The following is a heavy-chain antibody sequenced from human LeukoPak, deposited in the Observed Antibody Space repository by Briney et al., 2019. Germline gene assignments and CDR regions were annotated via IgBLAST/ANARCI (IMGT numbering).Heavy chain of an antibody. D-gene: IGHD2-2*01. V-gene: IGHV1-8*03. CDR1: GYTFTSYD. CDR2: MNPNSGNT. Sequence: GASVKVSCKASGYTFTSYDINWVRQATGQGLEWMGWMNPNSGNTGYAQKFQGRVTITRNTSISTAYMELSSLRSEDTAVYNCARTYCSSTSCYLAFDIWGQGTMVTVSS. CDR3: ARTYCSSTSCYLAFDI. J-gene: IGHJ3*02.